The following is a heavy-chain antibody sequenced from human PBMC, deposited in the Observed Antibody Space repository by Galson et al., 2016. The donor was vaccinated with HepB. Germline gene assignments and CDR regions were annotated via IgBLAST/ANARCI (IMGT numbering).Heavy chain of an antibody. CDR1: GFPFSRYW. D-gene: IGHD4-17*01. CDR2: INSDGSST. J-gene: IGHJ6*02. CDR3: VREDYGDDPVYYYYYGMDV. Sequence: SLRLSCAASGFPFSRYWMHWVRQGPGKGLVWVSRINSDGSSTIYADSVRGRFTISRDNAKNTLYLQMNSLRAEDTALFYCVREDYGDDPVYYYYYGMDVWGQGTTVSVSS. V-gene: IGHV3-74*01.